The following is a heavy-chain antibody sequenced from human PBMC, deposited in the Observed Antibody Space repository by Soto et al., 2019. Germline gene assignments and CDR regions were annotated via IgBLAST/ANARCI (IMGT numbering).Heavy chain of an antibody. V-gene: IGHV3-23*01. CDR2: ISGSGGST. J-gene: IGHJ6*02. CDR3: TTDSSTVTTSGYYYYGMDV. CDR1: GFTFSSYA. D-gene: IGHD4-17*01. Sequence: PGGSLRLSCASSGFTFSSYAMSWVRQAPGKGLEWVSAISGSGGSTYYADSVKGRFTISRDNSKNTLYLQMNSLRAEDTAVYYCTTDSSTVTTSGYYYYGMDVWGQGTTVTVSS.